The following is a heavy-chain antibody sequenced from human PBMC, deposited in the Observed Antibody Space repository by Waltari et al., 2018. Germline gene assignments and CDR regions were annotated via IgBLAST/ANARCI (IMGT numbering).Heavy chain of an antibody. CDR1: GGSFSGYY. D-gene: IGHD2-21*02. CDR2: INHRGIT. CDR3: ARGTYGGNSALGDY. V-gene: IGHV4-34*01. J-gene: IGHJ4*02. Sequence: QVQLQQWGEGLLKPSEPLPLTCAVYGGSFSGYYWTWIRHPPGTGLEWIGEINHRGITNYNPSLKSRVTISVDTSKNQFSLKLSSVTAADTAVYYCARGTYGGNSALGDYWGQGTLVTVSS.